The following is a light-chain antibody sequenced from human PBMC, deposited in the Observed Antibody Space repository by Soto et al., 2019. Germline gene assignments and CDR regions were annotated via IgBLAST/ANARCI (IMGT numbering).Light chain of an antibody. Sequence: EIVMTQSPATLSVSPGERVTLSCRASESLSTYLAWYQQKPGQAPRLLIYGASTKATGIPARFSGSGSATDLNLTISSLQSEDFAVYYCQSYNDWPFTFGQGTKLEI. CDR2: GAS. V-gene: IGKV3-15*01. J-gene: IGKJ2*01. CDR3: QSYNDWPFT. CDR1: ESLSTY.